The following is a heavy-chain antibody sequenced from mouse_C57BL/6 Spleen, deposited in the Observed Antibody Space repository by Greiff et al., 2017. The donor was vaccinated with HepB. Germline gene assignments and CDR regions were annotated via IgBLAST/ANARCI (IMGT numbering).Heavy chain of an antibody. CDR1: GYTFTSYW. V-gene: IGHV1-61*01. D-gene: IGHD2-3*01. CDR2: IYPSDSET. J-gene: IGHJ2*01. Sequence: VQLQQPGAELVRPGSSVKLSCKASGYTFTSYWMDWVKQRPGQGLEWIGNIYPSDSETHYNQKFKDKATLTVDKSSSTAYMQLSSLTSEDSAVYYCARRRYDAPDYWGQGTTLTVSS. CDR3: ARRRYDAPDY.